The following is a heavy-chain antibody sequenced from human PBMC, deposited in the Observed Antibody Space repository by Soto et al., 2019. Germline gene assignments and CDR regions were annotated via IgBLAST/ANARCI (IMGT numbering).Heavy chain of an antibody. V-gene: IGHV3-33*01. CDR2: IWVDGTNR. CDR3: VCGEKWNDDASYY. D-gene: IGHD1-1*01. J-gene: IGHJ4*02. Sequence: QVQLVESGGGVVQPGRSLRLSCAASGFMFSNHGMHWVRQAPGTGQEWVAVIWVDGTNRYYADSVKGRFTISRDYSKNTVYLQKNRLRGEDTAVYYCVCGEKWNDDASYYWGQGTLGTVAS. CDR1: GFMFSNHG.